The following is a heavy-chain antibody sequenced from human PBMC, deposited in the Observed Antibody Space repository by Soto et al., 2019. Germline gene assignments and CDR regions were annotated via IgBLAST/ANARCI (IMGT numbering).Heavy chain of an antibody. CDR1: GYTFTSYA. CDR2: INTNTGNP. Sequence: ASVKVSCKASGYTFTSYAMNWVRQAPGQVLEWMGWINTNTGNPTYAQGFTGRFVFSLDTSVSTAYLQICSLKAEDTAVYYGERQGHLLPFLEDWNWFVPWG. J-gene: IGHJ5*02. D-gene: IGHD3-3*02. V-gene: IGHV7-4-1*01. CDR3: ERQGHLLPFLEDWNWFVP.